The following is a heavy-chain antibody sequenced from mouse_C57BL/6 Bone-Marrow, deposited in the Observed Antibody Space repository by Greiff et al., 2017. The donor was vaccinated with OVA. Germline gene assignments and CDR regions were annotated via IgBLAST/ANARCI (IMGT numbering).Heavy chain of an antibody. J-gene: IGHJ3*01. CDR2: INPGSGGT. Sequence: VQLQQSGAELVRPGTSVKVSCKASGYAFTNYLIEWVKQRPGQGLEWIGVINPGSGGTNYNEKFKGKATLTADKSSSTAYMQLSSLTAEDSSVYFCAEDWGAYWGQGTRVTVSA. CDR1: GYAFTNYL. V-gene: IGHV1-54*01. CDR3: AEDWGAY. D-gene: IGHD4-1*01.